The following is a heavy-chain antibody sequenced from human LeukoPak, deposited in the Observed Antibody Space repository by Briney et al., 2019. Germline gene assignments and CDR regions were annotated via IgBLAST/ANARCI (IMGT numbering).Heavy chain of an antibody. D-gene: IGHD6-13*01. CDR1: GGSISTYY. J-gene: IGHJ3*02. V-gene: IGHV4-59*08. CDR3: ARHSVTAGTEYAFDI. CDR2: IHYSGST. Sequence: IPSESLSLTCTVSGGSISTYYWSWIRQPPGKGLEWIGYIHYSGSTNYNPSPKSRVTISVDTSKNQFSLKLSSVAAADTAVYYCARHSVTAGTEYAFDIWGQGTMVTVSS.